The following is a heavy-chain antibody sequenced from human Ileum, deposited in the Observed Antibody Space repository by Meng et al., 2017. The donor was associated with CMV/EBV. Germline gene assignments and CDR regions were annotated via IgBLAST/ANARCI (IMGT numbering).Heavy chain of an antibody. J-gene: IGHJ4*02. CDR1: GLTFSNFG. CDR3: AKGEWYSGSYMDY. CDR2: ISYDGNKK. V-gene: IGHV3-30*18. D-gene: IGHD1-26*01. Sequence: CAASGLTFSNFGMQWVRQATGKGLEAVAIISYDGNKKYYAESVKGRFTISRDNSNNTLYLQMNSLRAEDTAVYYCAKGEWYSGSYMDYWGQGTLVTVSS.